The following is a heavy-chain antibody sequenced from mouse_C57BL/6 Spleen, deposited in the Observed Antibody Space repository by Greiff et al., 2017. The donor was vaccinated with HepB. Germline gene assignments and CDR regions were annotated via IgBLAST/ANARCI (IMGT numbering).Heavy chain of an antibody. CDR1: GFTFSSYA. V-gene: IGHV5-4*03. CDR2: ISDGGSYT. Sequence: EVMLVESGGGLVKPGGSLKLSCAASGFTFSSYAMSWVRQTPEKRLEWVATISDGGSYTYYPDNVKGRFTISRDNAKNNLYLQMSQLKSEDTAMYFYARRYYGSSWYFDVWGTGTTVTVSS. J-gene: IGHJ1*03. D-gene: IGHD1-1*01. CDR3: ARRYYGSSWYFDV.